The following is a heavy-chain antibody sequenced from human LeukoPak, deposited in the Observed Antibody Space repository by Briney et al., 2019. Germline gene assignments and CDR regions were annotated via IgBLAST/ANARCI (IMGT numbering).Heavy chain of an antibody. J-gene: IGHJ4*02. Sequence: GGSLRLSCAGSGFAFSRYNMNWVRQAPGKDLEWVSYISSSSSTIYYADSVKGRFTISRDNAKNSLYLQMNSLRAEDTAVYYCAMSFDYWGQGTLVTVSS. V-gene: IGHV3-48*04. CDR2: ISSSSSTI. CDR3: AMSFDY. CDR1: GFAFSRYN.